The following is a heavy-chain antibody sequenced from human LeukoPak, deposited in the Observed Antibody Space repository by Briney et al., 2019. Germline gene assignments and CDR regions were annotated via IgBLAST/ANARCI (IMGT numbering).Heavy chain of an antibody. Sequence: PGGSLRLSCAASGFTFSSYEMNWVRQAPGKGREWLSHISNSGSSIQYADSVKGRFTISRDNAKNSLYLQMNSLRVEDTAVYYCARTRDGPFAYWGQGTLVTVSS. D-gene: IGHD5-24*01. V-gene: IGHV3-48*03. J-gene: IGHJ4*02. CDR1: GFTFSSYE. CDR3: ARTRDGPFAY. CDR2: ISNSGSSI.